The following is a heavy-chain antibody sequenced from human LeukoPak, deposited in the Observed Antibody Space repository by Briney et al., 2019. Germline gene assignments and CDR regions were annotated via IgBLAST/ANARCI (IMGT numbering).Heavy chain of an antibody. Sequence: GGSLRLSCAASGFTFSNAWMSWVRQAPGKGLEWVGRIKSKTDGGTTDYAASVKGRFSISRDDSKSVAYLQMNTLKTEDTAVYYCARGGSSRFDCWGQGTLVTVSS. CDR2: IKSKTDGGTT. D-gene: IGHD3-10*01. CDR3: ARGGSSRFDC. CDR1: GFTFSNAW. V-gene: IGHV3-15*01. J-gene: IGHJ4*02.